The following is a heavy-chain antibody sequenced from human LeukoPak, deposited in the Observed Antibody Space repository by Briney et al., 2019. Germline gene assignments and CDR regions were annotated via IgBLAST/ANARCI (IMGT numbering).Heavy chain of an antibody. CDR3: ARKAATRSIDY. J-gene: IGHJ4*02. CDR2: INHSGST. Sequence: SETLSLTCAVYGGSFSAYYWSWIRQPPGKGLEWIGEINHSGSTNYNPSLKSRVTISVDTSKNQFSLKLSSVTAADTAVYYCARKAATRSIDYWGQGTLVTVSS. CDR1: GGSFSAYY. V-gene: IGHV4-34*01. D-gene: IGHD3-10*01.